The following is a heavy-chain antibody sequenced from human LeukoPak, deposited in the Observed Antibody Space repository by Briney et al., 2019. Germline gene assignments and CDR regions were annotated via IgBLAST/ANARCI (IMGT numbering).Heavy chain of an antibody. CDR3: ARGRTGAGIDY. J-gene: IGHJ4*02. CDR1: GGSISSYY. D-gene: IGHD2-8*02. Sequence: SETLSLTCTVSGGSISSYYWSWIRQPPGKGLEWIGYIYYSGSTNYNPSLKSRVTISVDTSKNQFSLKLSSVTAADTAVYYCARGRTGAGIDYWGQGTLVTVSS. V-gene: IGHV4-59*01. CDR2: IYYSGST.